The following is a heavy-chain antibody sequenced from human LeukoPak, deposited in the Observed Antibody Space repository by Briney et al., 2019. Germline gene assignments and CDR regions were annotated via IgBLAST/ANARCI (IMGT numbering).Heavy chain of an antibody. Sequence: GGSLRLSCAASGLTFSAYSMNWVRKAPGKGLEWISYIGISSGNTKYADSVKGRFTISGDKAKISLYLQMNSLRVEDTAVYYCARDYKYAFDNWGQGTLVTVSS. CDR1: GLTFSAYS. CDR2: IGISSGNT. J-gene: IGHJ4*02. D-gene: IGHD5-24*01. V-gene: IGHV3-48*01. CDR3: ARDYKYAFDN.